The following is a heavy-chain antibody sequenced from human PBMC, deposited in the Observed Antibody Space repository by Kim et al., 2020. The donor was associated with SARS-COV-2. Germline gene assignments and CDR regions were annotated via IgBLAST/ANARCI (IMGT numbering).Heavy chain of an antibody. D-gene: IGHD6-13*01. V-gene: IGHV3-23*01. CDR2: ISGRGGST. Sequence: GGSLRLSCAASGFTFNNYAMTWVRQAPGKGLEWVSAISGRGGSTYYADSVKGRFTISRDNSKNTLFLQMNSLRAEDTAVYYCANDRAFSSSWYRGFDSWGQGTLVTVSS. CDR3: ANDRAFSSSWYRGFDS. J-gene: IGHJ4*02. CDR1: GFTFNNYA.